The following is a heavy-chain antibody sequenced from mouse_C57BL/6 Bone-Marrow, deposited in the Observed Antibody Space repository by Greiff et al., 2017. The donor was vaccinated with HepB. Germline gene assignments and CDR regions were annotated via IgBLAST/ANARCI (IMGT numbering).Heavy chain of an antibody. Sequence: VKLQESGAELVMPGASVKLSCKASGYTFTSYWMHWVKQRPGQGLEWIGEIDPSDSYTNYNQKFKGKSTLTVDKSSSTAYMQLSSLTSEDSAVYYCARGRRRAWFAYWGQGTLVTVSA. CDR3: ARGRRRAWFAY. CDR1: GYTFTSYW. J-gene: IGHJ3*01. D-gene: IGHD6-1*01. CDR2: IDPSDSYT. V-gene: IGHV1-69*01.